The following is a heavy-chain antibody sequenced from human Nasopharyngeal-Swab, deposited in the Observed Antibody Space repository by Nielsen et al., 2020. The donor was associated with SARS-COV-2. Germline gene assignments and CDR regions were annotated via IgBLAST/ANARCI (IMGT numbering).Heavy chain of an antibody. CDR2: ISSSSSYI. CDR3: ARWAKVHNDAFDI. V-gene: IGHV3-21*04. J-gene: IGHJ3*02. Sequence: GESLKISCAASGFTFSSYSMNWVRQAPGKGLEWVSSISSSSSYIYYADSVKGRFTISRDNAKNSLYLQMNSLRAEDTAVYYCARWAKVHNDAFDIWGQGTMVTVSS. D-gene: IGHD4/OR15-4a*01. CDR1: GFTFSSYS.